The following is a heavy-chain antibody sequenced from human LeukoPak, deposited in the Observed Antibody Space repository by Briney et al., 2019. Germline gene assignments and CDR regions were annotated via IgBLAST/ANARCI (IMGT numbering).Heavy chain of an antibody. CDR2: ISSSSSYI. CDR3: AKSSSGWNEGDFDY. CDR1: GFTFSSYS. D-gene: IGHD6-19*01. V-gene: IGHV3-21*04. J-gene: IGHJ4*02. Sequence: GGSLRLSCAASGFTFSSYSMNWVRQAPGKGLEWVSSISSSSSYIYYADSVKGRFTISRDNAKNSLYLQMNSLRAEDTALYYCAKSSSGWNEGDFDYWGQGTLVTVSS.